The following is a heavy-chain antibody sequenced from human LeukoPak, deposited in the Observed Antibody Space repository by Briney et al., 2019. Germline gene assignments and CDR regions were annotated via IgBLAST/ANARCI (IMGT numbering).Heavy chain of an antibody. CDR1: GGSISSYY. CDR3: ARDHSDNDDSYNLFDI. V-gene: IGHV4-59*12. CDR2: IYYSGST. D-gene: IGHD3-22*01. J-gene: IGHJ3*02. Sequence: SETLSLTCTVSGGSISSYYWSWIRQPPGKGLEWIGYIYYSGSTNYNPSLKSRVTISVDTSKNQFSLKLNSVTAADTAVHFCARDHSDNDDSYNLFDIWGQGTMVTVSS.